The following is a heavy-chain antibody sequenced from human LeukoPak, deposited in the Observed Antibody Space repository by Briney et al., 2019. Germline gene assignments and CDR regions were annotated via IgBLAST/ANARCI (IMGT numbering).Heavy chain of an antibody. V-gene: IGHV3-23*01. CDR3: AKGLYDFWSGSRQNHQNDYYYYYGMDV. D-gene: IGHD3-3*01. Sequence: PGGSLRLSCAASGSTFSSYAMSWVRQAPGKGLEWVSAISGSGGSTYYADSVKGRFTISRDNSKNTLYLQMNSLRAEDTAVYYCAKGLYDFWSGSRQNHQNDYYYYYGMDVWGQGTTVTVSS. CDR1: GSTFSSYA. CDR2: ISGSGGST. J-gene: IGHJ6*02.